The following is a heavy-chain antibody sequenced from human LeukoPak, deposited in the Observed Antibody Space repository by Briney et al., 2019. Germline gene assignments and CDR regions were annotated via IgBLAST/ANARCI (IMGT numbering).Heavy chain of an antibody. CDR2: ISWIGGST. CDR3: ARVLRHFDWSPFDY. V-gene: IGHV3-20*04. J-gene: IGHJ4*02. D-gene: IGHD3-9*01. Sequence: RGSLTLSCAASGFTFDDYAMSWVRQGPGKGLEWVSGISWIGGSTGHADSVKGRFTISRDNARNSLYLQMDSLRAEDTAFYYCARVLRHFDWSPFDYWGQGILVTVSS. CDR1: GFTFDDYA.